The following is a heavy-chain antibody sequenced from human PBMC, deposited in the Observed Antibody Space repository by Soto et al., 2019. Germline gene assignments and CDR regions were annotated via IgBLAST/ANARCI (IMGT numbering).Heavy chain of an antibody. Sequence: SETLSLTCTVSGGSISSTSYYWGWVLQPPGKGLELIVGIFYSGSTYYNPSLKSRVTISVDTSKNQFSLNLSSVTAADTAVYYCARMGLDDTLTGYYFDHWGQGSLVTVSS. CDR1: GGSISSTSYY. CDR3: ARMGLDDTLTGYYFDH. D-gene: IGHD3-9*01. J-gene: IGHJ4*02. V-gene: IGHV4-39*01. CDR2: IFYSGST.